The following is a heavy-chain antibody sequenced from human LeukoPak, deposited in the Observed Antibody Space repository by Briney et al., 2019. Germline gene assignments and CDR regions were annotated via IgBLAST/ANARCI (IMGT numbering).Heavy chain of an antibody. CDR3: ARAYYYDSSGYPYYFDY. CDR2: IYYSGST. Sequence: SETLSLTCTVSGGSINSYYWGWIRQPPEKGLEWIGYIYYSGSTTYNPSLKSRVTISVDTSKNQFSLKLSSVTAADTAVYYCARAYYYDSSGYPYYFDYWGQGTLVTVSS. D-gene: IGHD3-22*01. CDR1: GGSINSYY. J-gene: IGHJ4*02. V-gene: IGHV4-59*01.